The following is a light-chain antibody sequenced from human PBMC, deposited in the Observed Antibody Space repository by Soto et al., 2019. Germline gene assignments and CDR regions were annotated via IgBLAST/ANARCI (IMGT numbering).Light chain of an antibody. J-gene: IGKJ2*01. V-gene: IGKV3-11*01. CDR3: QQRSIWPPYT. Sequence: EIVLTQSPATLSLSPGERATLSCRASQSVSSYLAWYQQKPGQAPRLLIYDASIRATGIPARFSGSGSGTDFILTISSLEPEDFAVYYCQQRSIWPPYTFGQGPKLEMK. CDR2: DAS. CDR1: QSVSSY.